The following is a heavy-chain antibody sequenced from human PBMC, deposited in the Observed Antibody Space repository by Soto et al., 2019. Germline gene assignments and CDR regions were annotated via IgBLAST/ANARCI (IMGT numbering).Heavy chain of an antibody. J-gene: IGHJ4*02. CDR3: ARAHHGYCSGGSCYSVDY. CDR1: GGTFSSYA. V-gene: IGHV1-69*01. CDR2: IIPIFGTA. Sequence: QVQLVQSGAEVKKPGSSVKVSCKASGGTFSSYAISWVRQAPGQGLEWMGGIIPIFGTANYAQKFQGRVTITADESTSTAYMELSSLRSEDTAVYYCARAHHGYCSGGSCYSVDYWGQGTLVTVSS. D-gene: IGHD2-15*01.